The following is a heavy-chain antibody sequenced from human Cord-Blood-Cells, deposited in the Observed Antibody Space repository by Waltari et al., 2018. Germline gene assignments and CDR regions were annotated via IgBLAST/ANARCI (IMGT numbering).Heavy chain of an antibody. D-gene: IGHD7-27*01. V-gene: IGHV3-23*04. CDR2: IRGSGGST. Sequence: EVQLVESGGGLVQPGGSLRLSCAASGFTFSSYAMGWVSQAPGKGLEWVSAIRGSGGSTYYADSVKGRFTISRDNSKNTLYLQMNILRAEDTAVYYWAKDPELGIGFDYWGQGTLVTVSS. CDR1: GFTFSSYA. J-gene: IGHJ4*02. CDR3: AKDPELGIGFDY.